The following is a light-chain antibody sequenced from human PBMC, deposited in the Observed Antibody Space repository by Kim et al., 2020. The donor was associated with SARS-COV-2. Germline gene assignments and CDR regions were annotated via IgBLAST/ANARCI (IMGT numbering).Light chain of an antibody. V-gene: IGKV3-20*01. CDR2: GAS. CDR1: QSVTSNF. CDR3: QQYRKSPPGYT. Sequence: PGEGATLSCRASQSVTSNFLTWYQQTPGQAPRLLIYGASSRATGIPDTFSGSGSGTDFTLTISRLEPEDFAVYYCQQYRKSPPGYTFGQGTKLEI. J-gene: IGKJ2*01.